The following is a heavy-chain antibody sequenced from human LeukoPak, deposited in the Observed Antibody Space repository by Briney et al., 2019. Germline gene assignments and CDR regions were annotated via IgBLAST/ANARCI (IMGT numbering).Heavy chain of an antibody. CDR3: ARDLYCSSTSCGGSYFDY. V-gene: IGHV3-21*01. J-gene: IGHJ4*02. CDR2: ISSSSSYI. CDR1: GFTFSSYS. Sequence: GGSLRPSCAASGFTFSSYSMTWVRQAPGKGLEWVSSISSSSSYIYYADSVKGRFTISRDNAKNSLYLQMNSLRAEDTAVYYCARDLYCSSTSCGGSYFDYWGQGTLVTVSS. D-gene: IGHD2-2*01.